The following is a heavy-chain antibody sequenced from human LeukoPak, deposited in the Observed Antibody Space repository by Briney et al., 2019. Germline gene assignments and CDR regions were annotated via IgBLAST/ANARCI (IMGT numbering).Heavy chain of an antibody. CDR2: ISGSGDNT. D-gene: IGHD2-2*01. V-gene: IGHV3-23*01. Sequence: GGSLRLSCAASGCTFSSYAMTWVRQAPGKGLEWVSFISGSGDNTCYVDSLKGRFTISRDNSENTLYLQMNSLRAEDTAIYYCAKESVDARGYMDVWGKGTTVTVSS. CDR1: GCTFSSYA. J-gene: IGHJ6*03. CDR3: AKESVDARGYMDV.